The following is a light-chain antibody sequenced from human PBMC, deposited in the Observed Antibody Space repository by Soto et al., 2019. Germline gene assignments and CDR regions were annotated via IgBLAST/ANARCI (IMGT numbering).Light chain of an antibody. CDR2: GVS. CDR3: QHYATSPPT. Sequence: EIVMTQSPATLSVSPGERATVSCRASESVGSNLAWYQQKPGQAPGLLIHGVSTRATGIPARFSGSGSGTDFTLTISRLEPEDFAMYYCQHYATSPPTFGQGTKVDIK. J-gene: IGKJ1*01. CDR1: ESVGSN. V-gene: IGKV3-15*01.